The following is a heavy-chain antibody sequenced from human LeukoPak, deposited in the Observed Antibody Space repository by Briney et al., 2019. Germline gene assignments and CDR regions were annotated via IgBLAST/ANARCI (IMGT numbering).Heavy chain of an antibody. V-gene: IGHV5-51*01. D-gene: IGHD5-24*01. Sequence: GESLKISCKGSGYSFTSYWIGWVRQMPGKGLEWMGIIYPGDSDTRYSPSFQGQVTISADKSISTAYLQWSSLKASDTAMYYCARRREGYKVGRYYFDYWGQGTLVTVSS. J-gene: IGHJ4*02. CDR1: GYSFTSYW. CDR3: ARRREGYKVGRYYFDY. CDR2: IYPGDSDT.